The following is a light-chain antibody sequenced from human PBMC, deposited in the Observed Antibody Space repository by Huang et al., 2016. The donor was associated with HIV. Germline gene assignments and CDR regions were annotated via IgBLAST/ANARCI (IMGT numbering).Light chain of an antibody. CDR3: MQGLQTWT. CDR2: LGS. V-gene: IGKV2-28*01. J-gene: IGKJ1*01. Sequence: DIVMVQSPASLSVTPGEAASITCRSSQSLLHSNGHTYLDWYWQKPGQSPQLLIYLGSIRASGVPDRFSGSGSCTDFTLRINRVEAGDVGIYYCMQGLQTWTFGQGTKVEI. CDR1: QSLLHSNGHTY.